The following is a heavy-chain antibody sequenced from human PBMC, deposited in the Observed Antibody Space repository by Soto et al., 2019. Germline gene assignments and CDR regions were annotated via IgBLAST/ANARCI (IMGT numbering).Heavy chain of an antibody. D-gene: IGHD2-2*01. V-gene: IGHV3-21*01. Sequence: EVQLVESGGGLVKPGGSLRLSCAASGFTFSSYSMNWVRQAPGKGLEWVSSISSSSSYIYYAASVKGRFTISRDNATNSRYLQMSSLRAEDTAVYYCARDSCSSTSCYAVDYYYYYYMDVWGKGTTVTVSS. J-gene: IGHJ6*03. CDR2: ISSSSSYI. CDR3: ARDSCSSTSCYAVDYYYYYYMDV. CDR1: GFTFSSYS.